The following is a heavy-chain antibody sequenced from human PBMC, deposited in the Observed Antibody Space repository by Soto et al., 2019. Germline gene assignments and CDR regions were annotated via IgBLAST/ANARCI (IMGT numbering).Heavy chain of an antibody. CDR2: INPSGGST. V-gene: IGHV1-46*01. Sequence: QVQLVQSGAEVKKPGASVKVSCKASGYTFTSYYMHWVRQAPGQGLEWMGIINPSGGSTSYAQKFQGRVTMTRDTSTSTVYMELSSMRSEDTAVYYCARDIVVVVAATAAFDIWGQGTMVTVSS. CDR3: ARDIVVVVAATAAFDI. CDR1: GYTFTSYY. D-gene: IGHD2-15*01. J-gene: IGHJ3*02.